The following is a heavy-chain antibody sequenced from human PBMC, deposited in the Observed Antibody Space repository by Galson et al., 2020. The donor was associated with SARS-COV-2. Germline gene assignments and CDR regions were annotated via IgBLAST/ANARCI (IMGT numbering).Heavy chain of an antibody. CDR3: AKGSGNSCYNALDI. Sequence: GESLKISCAASGFTFSDYGMSWVRQAPGKGLEWISCISGTGDNTHSAESVQGRFTVSRDNSESAVYLQMSSLGVADTAVYYCAKGSGNSCYNALDIWGRGTVVIVSS. D-gene: IGHD2-2*02. CDR2: ISGTGDNT. J-gene: IGHJ3*02. V-gene: IGHV3-23*01. CDR1: GFTFSDYG.